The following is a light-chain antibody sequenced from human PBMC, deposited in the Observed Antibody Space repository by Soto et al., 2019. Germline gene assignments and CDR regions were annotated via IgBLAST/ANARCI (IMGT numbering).Light chain of an antibody. CDR2: GAS. Sequence: EIVMTQSPATLSVSPGERATLSCRASQSVSSNLAWYQQNPGQAPRLLIYGASNRATGIPARFSGSGSGTEFTLTISSLQSEDFAVYYCQQYNNWPRTFGQGTKVEIK. V-gene: IGKV3-15*01. J-gene: IGKJ1*01. CDR3: QQYNNWPRT. CDR1: QSVSSN.